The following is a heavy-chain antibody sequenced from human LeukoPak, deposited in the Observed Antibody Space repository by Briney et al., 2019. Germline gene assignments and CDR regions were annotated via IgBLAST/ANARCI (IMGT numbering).Heavy chain of an antibody. D-gene: IGHD2-8*01. V-gene: IGHV3-21*06. Sequence: GGSLRLSCAPSGFTFNTYTMNWVRQAPGKGLEWVSAITGSTKYIPSNIYYADAVQGRFTISRDDAKNLVYLQMNSLRAEDTAVYYCARLHGHGFDPWGQGTLVIVSS. J-gene: IGHJ5*02. CDR1: GFTFNTYT. CDR3: ARLHGHGFDP. CDR2: ITGSTKYI.